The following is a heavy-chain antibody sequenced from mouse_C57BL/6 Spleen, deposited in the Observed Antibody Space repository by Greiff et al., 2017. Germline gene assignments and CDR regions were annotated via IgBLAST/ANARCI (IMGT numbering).Heavy chain of an antibody. J-gene: IGHJ3*01. CDR1: GFNIKDYY. CDR3: ALYGNYPAWFAY. Sequence: EVQRVESGAELVRPGASVKLSCTASGFNIKDYYMHWVKQRPEQGLEWIGRIDPEDGDTEYAPKFQGKATMTADTSSNTAYLQLSSLTSEDTAVYYCALYGNYPAWFAYWGQGTLVTVAA. CDR2: IDPEDGDT. D-gene: IGHD2-1*01. V-gene: IGHV14-1*01.